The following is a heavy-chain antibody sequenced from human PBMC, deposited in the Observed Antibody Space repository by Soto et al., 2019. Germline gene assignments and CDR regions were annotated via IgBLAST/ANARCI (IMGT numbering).Heavy chain of an antibody. CDR1: GFTFSSYG. CDR3: AAFTAMVTTGYFDY. Sequence: QVQLVESGGGVVQPGRSLRLSSAASGFTFSSYGMHWVRQAPGKGLEWVAVIWYDGSNKYYADSVKGRFTISRDNSKNTMYLEMNSLRAEDRAVYYCAAFTAMVTTGYFDYWGQGTLVTVSS. CDR2: IWYDGSNK. J-gene: IGHJ4*02. D-gene: IGHD5-18*01. V-gene: IGHV3-33*01.